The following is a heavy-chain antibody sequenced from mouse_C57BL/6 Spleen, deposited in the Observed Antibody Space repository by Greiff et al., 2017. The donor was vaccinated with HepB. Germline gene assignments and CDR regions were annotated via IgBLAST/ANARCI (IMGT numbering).Heavy chain of an antibody. D-gene: IGHD2-5*01. CDR1: GYSFTGYF. Sequence: VHVKQSGPELVKPGDSVKISCKASGYSFTGYFMNWVMQSHGKSLEWIGRINPYNGDTFYNQKFKGKATLTVDKSSSTAHMELRSLTSEDSAVYYCASGTYSNYNYAMDYWGQGTSVTVSS. J-gene: IGHJ4*01. CDR2: INPYNGDT. V-gene: IGHV1-20*01. CDR3: ASGTYSNYNYAMDY.